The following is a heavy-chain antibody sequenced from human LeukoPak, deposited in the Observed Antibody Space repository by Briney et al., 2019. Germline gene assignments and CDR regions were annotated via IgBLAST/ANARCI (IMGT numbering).Heavy chain of an antibody. Sequence: SGGSLRLSCAASGFTFSSYSMNWVRQAPGKGLEWVSSISSSSSYIYYADSVKGRFTISRDNAKNSLYPQMNSLRAEDTAVYYCARGNMVRGVIPPDYWGQGTLVTVSS. J-gene: IGHJ4*02. CDR3: ARGNMVRGVIPPDY. D-gene: IGHD3-10*01. CDR1: GFTFSSYS. CDR2: ISSSSSYI. V-gene: IGHV3-21*01.